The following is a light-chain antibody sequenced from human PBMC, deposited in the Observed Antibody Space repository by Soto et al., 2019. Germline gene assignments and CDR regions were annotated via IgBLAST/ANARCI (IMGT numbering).Light chain of an antibody. J-gene: IGLJ2*01. Sequence: QSVLTQPASVSGSPGQSITISCTGTNSDVGGSDYVSWYQKHPGKAPKVIIYEVSDRPSGVSDRFSGSKSANTASLTISGLQAEDEADYYCASYTDYNPLVIFGGGTKVTVL. CDR3: ASYTDYNPLVI. V-gene: IGLV2-14*01. CDR2: EVS. CDR1: NSDVGGSDY.